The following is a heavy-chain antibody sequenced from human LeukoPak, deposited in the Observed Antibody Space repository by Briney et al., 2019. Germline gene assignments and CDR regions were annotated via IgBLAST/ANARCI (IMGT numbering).Heavy chain of an antibody. V-gene: IGHV1-69*04. CDR3: AEIAVAGSGEHDY. D-gene: IGHD6-19*01. CDR2: IIPIFGIA. J-gene: IGHJ4*02. CDR1: GGTFSSYA. Sequence: SVKVSSKASGGTFSSYAISCVRQAPGQGLEWMGRIIPIFGIANYAQKFQGRVTITADKSTSTAYMELSSLRSEDTAVYYCAEIAVAGSGEHDYWGQGTLVTVSS.